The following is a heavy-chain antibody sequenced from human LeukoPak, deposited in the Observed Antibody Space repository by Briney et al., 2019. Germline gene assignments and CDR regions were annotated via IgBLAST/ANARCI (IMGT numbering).Heavy chain of an antibody. J-gene: IGHJ3*02. V-gene: IGHV3-74*01. CDR1: GFTFSNFW. CDR2: INSDGSAT. D-gene: IGHD3-22*01. Sequence: PGGSLRLSCAASGFTFSNFWMHWVRQVPGKGLVWVARINSDGSATNYADSVKGRFTISRDNAKNSLYLQMNSLRAEDTAVYYCARTNTYYYDSSGYPDAFDIWGQGTMVTVSS. CDR3: ARTNTYYYDSSGYPDAFDI.